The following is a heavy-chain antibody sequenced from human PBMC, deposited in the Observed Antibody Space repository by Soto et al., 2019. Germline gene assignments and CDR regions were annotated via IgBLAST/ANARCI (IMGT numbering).Heavy chain of an antibody. Sequence: GLEWMVGIIPSFCTANYAQKFQGRVTITADESTSTAYIELSSLRCEDTAVYYCARDFVLELELLSTAGNWFDRWGKGTLVAVSS. D-gene: IGHD1-7*01. CDR2: IIPSFCTA. V-gene: IGHV1-69*01. CDR3: ARDFVLELELLSTAGNWFDR. J-gene: IGHJ5*02.